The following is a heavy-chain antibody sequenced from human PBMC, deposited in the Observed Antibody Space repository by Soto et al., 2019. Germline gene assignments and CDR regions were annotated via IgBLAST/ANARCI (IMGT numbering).Heavy chain of an antibody. J-gene: IGHJ6*02. D-gene: IGHD2-15*01. CDR2: IYYSGST. Sequence: SETLSLTCTVSGGSISSYYWSWIRQPPGKGLEWIRYIYYSGSTNYNPSLKSRVTISVDTSKNQFSLKLSSVTAADTAVYYCARDPGCNSYYGMDVWGQGTTVTVSS. CDR1: GGSISSYY. CDR3: ARDPGCNSYYGMDV. V-gene: IGHV4-59*01.